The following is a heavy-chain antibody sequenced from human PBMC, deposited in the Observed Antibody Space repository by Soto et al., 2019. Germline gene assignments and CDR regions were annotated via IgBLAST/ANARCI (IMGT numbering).Heavy chain of an antibody. J-gene: IGHJ4*02. CDR3: AKDRSSTSCYAFDY. CDR1: GFIVSNNY. CDR2: ISGSGGTT. Sequence: PGGSLRLSCAASGFIVSNNYMSWVRQAPGKGLEWVSAISGSGGTTHYADSVKGRFTISRDNSKNTLYLQMNSLRVEDTAVYYCAKDRSSTSCYAFDYWGQGSLVTVSS. D-gene: IGHD2-2*01. V-gene: IGHV3-23*01.